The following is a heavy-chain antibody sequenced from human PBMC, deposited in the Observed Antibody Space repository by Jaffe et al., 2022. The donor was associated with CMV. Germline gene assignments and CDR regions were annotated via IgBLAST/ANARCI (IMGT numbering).Heavy chain of an antibody. CDR1: GGSISSSNW. Sequence: QVQLQESGPGLVKPSGTLSLTCAVSGGSISSSNWWSWVRQPPGKGLEWIGEIYHSGSTNYNPSLKSRVTISVDKSKNQFSLKLSSVTAADTAVYYCARAVLEWLPPQNYYYYYYMDVWGKGTTVTVSS. D-gene: IGHD3-3*01. CDR2: IYHSGST. J-gene: IGHJ6*03. CDR3: ARAVLEWLPPQNYYYYYYMDV. V-gene: IGHV4-4*02.